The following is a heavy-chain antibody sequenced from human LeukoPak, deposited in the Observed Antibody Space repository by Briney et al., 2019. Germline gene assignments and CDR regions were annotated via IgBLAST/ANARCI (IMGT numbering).Heavy chain of an antibody. CDR1: GFTFSSYA. CDR2: ISGGGNT. CDR3: AKTYYYDSSNYPPMDY. Sequence: GGSLRLSCAASGFTFSSYAMSWVRQAPGEGLEWVSAISGGGNTYYADSVKGRFTISRDNSKNTLYLQMNSLRAEDTAVYYCAKTYYYDSSNYPPMDYWGQGTLVTVSS. D-gene: IGHD3-22*01. V-gene: IGHV3-23*01. J-gene: IGHJ4*02.